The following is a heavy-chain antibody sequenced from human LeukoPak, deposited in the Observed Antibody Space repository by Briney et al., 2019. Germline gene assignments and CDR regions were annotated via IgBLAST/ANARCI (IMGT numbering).Heavy chain of an antibody. CDR3: ATYSSGWLGR. CDR1: GDSVSSNIAT. Sequence: SQTLSLTCAIYGDSVSSNIATWNWIRQSPSRGLEWLGRTHYRSKWYNDYAVSVKSRITINSDTTKNQFSLHLNSVTPEDTAVYYCATYSSGWLGRWGQGTLVTVSS. J-gene: IGHJ4*02. CDR2: THYRSKWYN. D-gene: IGHD6-19*01. V-gene: IGHV6-1*01.